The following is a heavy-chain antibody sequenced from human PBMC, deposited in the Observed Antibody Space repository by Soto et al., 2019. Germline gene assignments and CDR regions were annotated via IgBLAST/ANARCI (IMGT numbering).Heavy chain of an antibody. CDR3: ARSGVFSASDYFGF. CDR2: ISWNSGRI. V-gene: IGHV3-9*01. D-gene: IGHD3-3*02. Sequence: EVQLVQYGGGWVQPGRSLRLSCGASGFTFDDYGMHWVRQAPGKGLEWVSSISWNSGRIGYAVSVKGRFTISRDNVKNSLYLQMNSLRAEDTALYYCARSGVFSASDYFGFWGQGTLVTVSS. CDR1: GFTFDDYG. J-gene: IGHJ4*02.